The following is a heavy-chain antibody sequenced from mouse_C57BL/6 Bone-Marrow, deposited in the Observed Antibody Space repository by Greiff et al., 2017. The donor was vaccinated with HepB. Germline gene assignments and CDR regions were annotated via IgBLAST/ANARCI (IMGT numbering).Heavy chain of an antibody. Sequence: EVQLQQSGPGLVKPSQSLSLTCSVTGYSITSGYYWNWIRQFPGNKLEWMGYISYDGSNNYNPSLKNRISITRDTSKNQFFLKLNSVTTEDTATYYCAREGYYDPWFAYWGQGTLVTVSA. CDR2: ISYDGSN. D-gene: IGHD2-4*01. CDR1: GYSITSGYY. J-gene: IGHJ3*01. CDR3: AREGYYDPWFAY. V-gene: IGHV3-6*01.